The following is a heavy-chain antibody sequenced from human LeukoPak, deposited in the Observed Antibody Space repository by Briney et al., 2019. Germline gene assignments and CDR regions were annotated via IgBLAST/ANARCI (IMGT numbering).Heavy chain of an antibody. D-gene: IGHD6-25*01. CDR1: GFTFSTYA. CDR2: ISGSGGST. J-gene: IGHJ3*02. Sequence: PGGSLRLSCAASGFTFSTYAMTWVRQAPGKGLEWVSAISGSGGSTYHADSVKGRFTISRDNSKNTLYLQMNSLRGEDAAIYYCAKDQQRTVPTRGAFDIWGQGTMVTVSS. CDR3: AKDQQRTVPTRGAFDI. V-gene: IGHV3-23*01.